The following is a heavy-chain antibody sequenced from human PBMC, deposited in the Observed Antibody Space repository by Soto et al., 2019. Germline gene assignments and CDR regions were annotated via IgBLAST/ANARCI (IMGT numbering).Heavy chain of an antibody. V-gene: IGHV1-69*01. CDR1: GGTFSSYA. J-gene: IGHJ6*02. CDR3: ARVFLSAEDFYYCYGMDV. Sequence: QVQLVQSGAEVKKPGSSVKVSCKASGGTFSSYAISWVRQAPGQGLEWMGGIIPIFGTANYAQKFQGRVTITADESTSTAYMELSSLRSEDTAVYYCARVFLSAEDFYYCYGMDVWGQGTTVTVSS. CDR2: IIPIFGTA. D-gene: IGHD3-3*01.